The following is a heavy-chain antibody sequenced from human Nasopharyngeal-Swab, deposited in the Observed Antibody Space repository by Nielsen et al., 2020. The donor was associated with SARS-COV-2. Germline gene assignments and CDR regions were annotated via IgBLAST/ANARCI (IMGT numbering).Heavy chain of an antibody. CDR2: ISGGDDST. D-gene: IGHD5-12*01. CDR3: AKDRDSGDDSGEYYHYYGMDV. V-gene: IGHV3-23*01. CDR1: GFILSSYA. J-gene: IGHJ6*02. Sequence: GGSLSLSCAASGFILSSYALNWVRQAPGRGLERVSAISGGDDSTKYADSVKGRFTISRDNSKNTLDLQMNSLRAEDTAIYYCAKDRDSGDDSGEYYHYYGMDVWGQGTTVTVSS.